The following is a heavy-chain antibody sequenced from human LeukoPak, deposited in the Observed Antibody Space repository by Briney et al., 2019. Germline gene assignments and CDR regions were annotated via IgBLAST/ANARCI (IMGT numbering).Heavy chain of an antibody. D-gene: IGHD6-19*01. V-gene: IGHV3-30*09. J-gene: IGHJ5*02. CDR1: GFTFSTYA. Sequence: GGSLRLSCAASGFTFSTYAIHWVRQAPGKGLEWVAVISDDGSTKYYADSVKGRFAISRDNSKNMLYLQMNSLRAEDSAVYYCARDLIAVTGTGFWFDPRGQGTLVTVSS. CDR3: ARDLIAVTGTGFWFDP. CDR2: ISDDGSTK.